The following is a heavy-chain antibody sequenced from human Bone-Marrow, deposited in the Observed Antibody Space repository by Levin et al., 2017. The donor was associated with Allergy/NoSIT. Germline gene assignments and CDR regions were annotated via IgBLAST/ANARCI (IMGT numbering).Heavy chain of an antibody. D-gene: IGHD3-22*01. Sequence: GASVKVSCKASGGTFSSYAISWVRQAPGQGLEWMGGIIPIFGTANYAQKFQGRVTITADESTSTAYMELSSLRSEDTAVYYCARDHDTYDSSGYPLDYWGQGTLVTVSS. CDR3: ARDHDTYDSSGYPLDY. V-gene: IGHV1-69*13. J-gene: IGHJ4*02. CDR1: GGTFSSYA. CDR2: IIPIFGTA.